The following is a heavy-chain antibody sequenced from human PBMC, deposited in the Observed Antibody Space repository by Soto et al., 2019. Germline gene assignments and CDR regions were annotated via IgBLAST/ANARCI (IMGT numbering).Heavy chain of an antibody. CDR1: GFTFSSYG. CDR2: ISYDGSNK. V-gene: IGHV3-30*18. Sequence: GGSLRLSCAASGFTFSSYGMHWVRQAPGKGLEWVAVISYDGSNKYYADSVKGRFTISRDNSKNTLYLQMNSLRAEDTAVYYCAKDGTKTKTTGYWGQGTLVPVSS. D-gene: IGHD4-17*01. J-gene: IGHJ4*02. CDR3: AKDGTKTKTTGY.